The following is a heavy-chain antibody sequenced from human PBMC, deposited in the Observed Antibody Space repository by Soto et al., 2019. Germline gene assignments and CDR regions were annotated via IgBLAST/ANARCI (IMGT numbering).Heavy chain of an antibody. CDR2: IYYSGST. V-gene: IGHV4-39*01. CDR3: ACFFFQAEDGIRDLRSVSAFLLNRSSDL. Sequence: PGKGLEWIGSIYYSGSTYYNPSLKSRVTISVDTSKNQFSLKLSSVTAADTAVYYCACFFFQAEDGIRDLRSVSAFLLNRSSDL. D-gene: IGHD2-15*01. J-gene: IGHJ2*01.